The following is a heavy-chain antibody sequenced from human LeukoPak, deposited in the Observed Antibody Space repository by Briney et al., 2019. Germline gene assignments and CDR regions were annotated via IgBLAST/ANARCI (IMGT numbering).Heavy chain of an antibody. V-gene: IGHV1-18*01. CDR2: MSAYNGNT. CDR1: GYTFTSYG. D-gene: IGHD3-10*01. Sequence: ASVKVSCKASGYTFTSYGISWVRQAPGQGLEWMGWMSAYNGNTNYAQKLQGRVTMTTDTSTSTAYMELRSLRSDDTAVYYCARDRRYYYGSGSPPVYFDYWGQGTLVTVSS. J-gene: IGHJ4*02. CDR3: ARDRRYYYGSGSPPVYFDY.